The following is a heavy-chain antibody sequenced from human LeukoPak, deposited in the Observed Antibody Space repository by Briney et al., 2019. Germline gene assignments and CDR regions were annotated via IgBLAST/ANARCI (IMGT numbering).Heavy chain of an antibody. CDR1: GYLYTRYY. CDR2: FNPNSGGT. V-gene: IGHV1-2*02. Sequence: ASVKDSCKTTGYLYTRYYMHWVRPAPGQGLEWIGWFNPNSGGTKFPQKFDGRVTLTGDTSITTAYMELHRLTSDDTALYYCVRDFDDYGDSWGQGTLVTVSS. J-gene: IGHJ4*02. CDR3: VRDFDDYGDS.